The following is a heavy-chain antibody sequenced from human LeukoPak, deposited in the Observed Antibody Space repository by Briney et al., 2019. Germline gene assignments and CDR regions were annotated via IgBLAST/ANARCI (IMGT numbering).Heavy chain of an antibody. D-gene: IGHD6-13*01. CDR1: GGTFSSYA. CDR2: IIPIFGTA. V-gene: IGHV1-69*06. Sequence: SVKVSCKASGGTFSSYAISWVRQAPGQGLEWMGGIIPIFGTANYAQKFQGRVTITADKSTSTAYMELSSLRAEDTAVYYCATRAAARYDYWGQGTLVTVSS. CDR3: ATRAAARYDY. J-gene: IGHJ4*02.